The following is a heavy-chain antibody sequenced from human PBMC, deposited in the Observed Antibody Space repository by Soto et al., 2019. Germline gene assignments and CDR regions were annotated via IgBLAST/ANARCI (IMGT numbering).Heavy chain of an antibody. D-gene: IGHD3-10*01. CDR2: ISGSGGST. V-gene: IGHV3-23*01. CDR1: GFTFSSYA. CDR3: AKGGDRDYYYGMDV. Sequence: GGSLRLSCAASGFTFSSYAMSWVRQAPGKGLKWVSAISGSGGSTYYADSVKGRFTISRDNSKNTLYLQMNSLRAEDTAVYYCAKGGDRDYYYGMDVWGQGTTVTVSS. J-gene: IGHJ6*02.